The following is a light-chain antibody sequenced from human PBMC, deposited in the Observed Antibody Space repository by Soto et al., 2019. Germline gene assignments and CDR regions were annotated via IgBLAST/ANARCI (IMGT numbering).Light chain of an antibody. Sequence: DIQMTQSPSSLSASVGDRVTITCRASQSISSYLNWYQQKPGKAPKLLIYAASSLQSGVPSRFNGSGSGTDFTLTISSLQPEDFATYYCQQSYSTPVTCGQGTKLEIK. CDR2: AAS. CDR1: QSISSY. V-gene: IGKV1-39*01. J-gene: IGKJ2*01. CDR3: QQSYSTPVT.